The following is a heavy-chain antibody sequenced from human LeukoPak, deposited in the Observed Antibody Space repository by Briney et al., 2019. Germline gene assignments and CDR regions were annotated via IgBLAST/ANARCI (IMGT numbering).Heavy chain of an antibody. D-gene: IGHD3-22*01. V-gene: IGHV4-61*02. J-gene: IGHJ6*03. Sequence: PSETLSLTCTVSGGSISSGSYYWSWIRQPAGKGLEWIGRIYTSGSTNYNPSLKSRVTISVDTSKNQFSLKLSSVTAADTAVYYCARECVAYYYDSSGYYRYYYYYMDVWGKGTTVTISS. CDR1: GGSISSGSYY. CDR3: ARECVAYYYDSSGYYRYYYYYMDV. CDR2: IYTSGST.